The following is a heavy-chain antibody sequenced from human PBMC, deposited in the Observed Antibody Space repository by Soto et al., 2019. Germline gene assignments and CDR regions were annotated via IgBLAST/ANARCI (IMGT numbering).Heavy chain of an antibody. CDR2: ISGSGGST. J-gene: IGHJ6*02. CDR3: ANPPVYYDFWSGYNYYYGMDV. V-gene: IGHV3-23*01. D-gene: IGHD3-3*01. CDR1: GFTFSSYA. Sequence: EVQLLESGGGLVQPGGSLRLSCAASGFTFSSYAMSWVRQAPGKGLEWVSAISGSGGSTYYADSVKGRFTISRDNSKNTLYLQMNSLRAEDTAVYYCANPPVYYDFWSGYNYYYGMDVWGQGTTVTVSS.